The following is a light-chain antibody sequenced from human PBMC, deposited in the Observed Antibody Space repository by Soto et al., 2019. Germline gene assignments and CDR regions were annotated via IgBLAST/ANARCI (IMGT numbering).Light chain of an antibody. CDR3: QQSYNTPIT. J-gene: IGKJ5*01. Sequence: MIGSRSSLSASLGESVTITCRASRPIDNYLNWYQQKPGRAPELLVYATSSLQSGVPSRFTGGGSGTHFTLTISGLQPEDFATYFCQQSYNTPITFGQGTRLEIK. V-gene: IGKV1-39*01. CDR1: RPIDNY. CDR2: ATS.